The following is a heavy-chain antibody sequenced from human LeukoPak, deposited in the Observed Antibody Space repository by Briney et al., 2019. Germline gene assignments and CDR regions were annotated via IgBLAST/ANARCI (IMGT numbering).Heavy chain of an antibody. CDR1: GGTFSNYA. Sequence: GASVKVSCKASGGTFSNYAISWVRQAPGQGLEWMGGIIPLFGTPNYAQKFQGRVMITADKSTSTAYMELSSLRYEDTALYYCAREGGGKAVAGYYGMDVWGKGTMVTVSS. CDR2: IIPLFGTP. CDR3: AREGGGKAVAGYYGMDV. D-gene: IGHD6-19*01. J-gene: IGHJ6*04. V-gene: IGHV1-69*06.